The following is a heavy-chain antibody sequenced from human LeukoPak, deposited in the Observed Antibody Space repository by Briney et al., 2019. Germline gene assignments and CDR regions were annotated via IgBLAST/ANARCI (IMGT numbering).Heavy chain of an antibody. V-gene: IGHV4-59*12. CDR1: GGSISSYH. CDR3: ARTPLTGDNKRYYYYGMDV. Sequence: PSETLSLTCTVSGGSISSYHWSWIRQPPGKGLEWIGYIYYSGSTNYNPSLKSRVTISVDTSKNQFSLKLSSVTAADTAVYYCARTPLTGDNKRYYYYGMDVWGQGTTVTVSS. D-gene: IGHD3-9*01. J-gene: IGHJ6*02. CDR2: IYYSGST.